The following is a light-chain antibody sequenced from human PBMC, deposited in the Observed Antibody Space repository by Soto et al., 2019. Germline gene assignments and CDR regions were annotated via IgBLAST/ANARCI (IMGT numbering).Light chain of an antibody. CDR3: QRYSSAPLT. Sequence: DIQMTQSPSSLSASVGDRVTITCRASQGIRNSLAWFQQKPGKAPKLLISAASTLHSGVPSRFSGSGSGTDFTLTISSLQPDDVATYYCQRYSSAPLTFGGGTKVEIK. V-gene: IGKV1-27*01. CDR1: QGIRNS. J-gene: IGKJ4*01. CDR2: AAS.